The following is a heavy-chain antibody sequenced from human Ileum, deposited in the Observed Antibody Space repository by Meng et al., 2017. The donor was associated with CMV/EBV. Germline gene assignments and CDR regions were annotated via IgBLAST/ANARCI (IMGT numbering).Heavy chain of an antibody. CDR1: GFTFSSYA. CDR2: ISYDGSNK. D-gene: IGHD3-3*01. J-gene: IGHJ6*01. Sequence: GESLKISCAASGFTFSSYAMHWVRQAPGKGLEWVAVISYDGSNKYYADSVKGRFTISRDNSKNTLYLQMNSLRAEDTAVYYCARVPEYDFWSGYLSYYYYGMDVWGQGTTVTGSS. CDR3: ARVPEYDFWSGYLSYYYYGMDV. V-gene: IGHV3-30*04.